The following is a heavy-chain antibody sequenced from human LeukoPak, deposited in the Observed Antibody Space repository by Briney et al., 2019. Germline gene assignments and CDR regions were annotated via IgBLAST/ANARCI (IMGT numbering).Heavy chain of an antibody. CDR3: ARSLWPEDF. CDR2: INQDGSQI. Sequence: PGGSLRLSCAASGFTFSSYWMSWVRQAPGKGLEWVANINQDGSQINYLDSVKGRFTISRDNAKNSLYLQMNTLRAEDTAVYYCARSLWPEDFWGQGTLVTVSS. CDR1: GFTFSSYW. D-gene: IGHD2-21*01. J-gene: IGHJ4*02. V-gene: IGHV3-7*02.